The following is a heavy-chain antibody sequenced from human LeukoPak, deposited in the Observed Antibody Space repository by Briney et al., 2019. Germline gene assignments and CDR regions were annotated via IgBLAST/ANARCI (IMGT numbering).Heavy chain of an antibody. D-gene: IGHD6-13*01. CDR3: ARDIAAAQTDAFDI. V-gene: IGHV7-4-1*02. Sequence: LRASVKVSCKASGYTFTSYAMNWVRQAPGQGLEWMGWINTNTGNPTYAQGFTGRFVFSLDTSVSTAYLQISSLKAEDTAVYYCARDIAAAQTDAFDIWGQGTMVTVSS. CDR1: GYTFTSYA. CDR2: INTNTGNP. J-gene: IGHJ3*02.